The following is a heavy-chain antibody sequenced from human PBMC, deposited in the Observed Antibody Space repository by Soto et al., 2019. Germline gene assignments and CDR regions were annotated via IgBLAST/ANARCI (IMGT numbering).Heavy chain of an antibody. CDR1: GGSISSSSYY. CDR2: IYYSGST. Sequence: KTSETLSLTCTVSGGSISSSSYYWGWIRQPPGKGLEWIGSIYYSGSTYYNPSLKSRVTISVDTSKNQFSLKLSSVTAADTAVYYCARRRDGYKSGYFDYWGQGTLVTVSS. D-gene: IGHD5-12*01. J-gene: IGHJ4*02. V-gene: IGHV4-39*01. CDR3: ARRRDGYKSGYFDY.